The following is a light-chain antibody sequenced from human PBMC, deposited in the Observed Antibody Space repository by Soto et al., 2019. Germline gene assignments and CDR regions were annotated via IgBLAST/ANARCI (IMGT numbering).Light chain of an antibody. J-gene: IGKJ2*01. CDR3: QHYTTYPYT. Sequence: IQMTQSPSTLSASVRDRVTITCRASQSVGHWLAWYQQKPGKAPKLLIYKASTLESGVPSRFSGSGLGTEFTLTISSLQPDDFATYYCQHYTTYPYTFGQGSKLEIK. CDR2: KAS. V-gene: IGKV1-5*03. CDR1: QSVGHW.